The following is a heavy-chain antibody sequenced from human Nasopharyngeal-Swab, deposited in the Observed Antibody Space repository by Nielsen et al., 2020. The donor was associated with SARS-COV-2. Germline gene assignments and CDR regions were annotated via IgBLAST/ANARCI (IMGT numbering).Heavy chain of an antibody. J-gene: IGHJ6*02. CDR3: ARVFQEQQLAGGYYYGMDV. CDR2: IYHSGST. V-gene: IGHV4-30-2*01. D-gene: IGHD6-13*01. Sequence: SETLSFTCAVSGGSISSGGYSWSWIRQPPGKGLEWIGYIYHSGSTYYNPSLKSRVTISVDRSKNQFSLKLSSVTAADTAVYYCARVFQEQQLAGGYYYGMDVWGQGTTVTVSS. CDR1: GGSISSGGYS.